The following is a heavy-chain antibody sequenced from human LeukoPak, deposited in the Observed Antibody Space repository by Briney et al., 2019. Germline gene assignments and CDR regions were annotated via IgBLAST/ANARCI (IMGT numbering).Heavy chain of an antibody. CDR1: GFIVSSNY. Sequence: TGGSLRLSCAGSGFIVSSNYMSWVRQAPGKGLESVSVISGGGTTYYADSVKGRFTISRDNSKNTLYLHMNSLRADDTAVYFCARRGSNREDCSSTDCYGYGMDVWGQGTTVTVSS. D-gene: IGHD2-2*01. J-gene: IGHJ6*02. V-gene: IGHV3-53*01. CDR3: ARRGSNREDCSSTDCYGYGMDV. CDR2: ISGGGTT.